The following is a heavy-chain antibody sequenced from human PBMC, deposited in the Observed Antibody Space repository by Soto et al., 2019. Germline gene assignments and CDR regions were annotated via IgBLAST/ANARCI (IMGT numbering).Heavy chain of an antibody. CDR1: GGSISSSNYY. V-gene: IGHV4-39*01. Sequence: LSLTCTVSGGSISSSNYYWGWIRQPPGKGLEWIGSIHYSGNTYYNPSLKSRVTMSVDTSKNQFSLRLGSVTAAETAVYYCATYSTSFYFDSWGQGALVTV. D-gene: IGHD6-6*01. CDR3: ATYSTSFYFDS. J-gene: IGHJ4*01. CDR2: IHYSGNT.